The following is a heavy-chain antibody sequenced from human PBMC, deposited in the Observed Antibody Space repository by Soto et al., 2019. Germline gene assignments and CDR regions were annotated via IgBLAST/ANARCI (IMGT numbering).Heavy chain of an antibody. Sequence: EVQVVESGGGLVQPGGSLRLSCAASGFTFSSYWMSWVRQAPGKGLEWLARINQDGSEKYYVDSVKGRFTISRDNAKNSLYLQMNSLRAEDTAVYYCARDDPGGSYYDYWGQGTLVTVSS. D-gene: IGHD1-26*01. J-gene: IGHJ4*02. V-gene: IGHV3-7*03. CDR3: ARDDPGGSYYDY. CDR2: INQDGSEK. CDR1: GFTFSSYW.